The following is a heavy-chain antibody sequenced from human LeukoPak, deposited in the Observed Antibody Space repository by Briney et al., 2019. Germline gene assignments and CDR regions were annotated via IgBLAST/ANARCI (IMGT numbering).Heavy chain of an antibody. CDR1: GGSISSSNW. Sequence: SETLSLTCAVSGGSISSSNWWSWVRQPPGKGLEWIGEIYHSGSTNYNPSLKSRVTISVDESKNQFSLKLSSVTAADTAVYYCARDSGGSYGPAWIDYWGQGTLVTVSS. J-gene: IGHJ4*02. D-gene: IGHD1-26*01. CDR3: ARDSGGSYGPAWIDY. CDR2: IYHSGST. V-gene: IGHV4-4*02.